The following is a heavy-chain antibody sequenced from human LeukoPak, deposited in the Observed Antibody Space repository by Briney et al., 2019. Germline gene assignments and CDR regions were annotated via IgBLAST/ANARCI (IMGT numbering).Heavy chain of an antibody. CDR2: INHSGST. J-gene: IGHJ5*02. V-gene: IGHV4-34*01. D-gene: IGHD3-3*01. CDR1: GGSFSGCY. Sequence: PSEALSLTCAVYGGSFSGCYWSWIRQPPGKGLEWIGEINHSGSTNYNPSLKSRVTISVDTSKNQFSLKLSSVTAADTAVYYCARGARTPSGYGSRTAGRANWFDPWGQGTLVTVSS. CDR3: ARGARTPSGYGSRTAGRANWFDP.